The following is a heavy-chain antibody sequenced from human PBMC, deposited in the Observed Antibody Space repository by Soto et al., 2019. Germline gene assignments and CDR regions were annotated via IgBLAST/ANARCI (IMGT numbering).Heavy chain of an antibody. V-gene: IGHV3-11*01. J-gene: IGHJ4*02. Sequence: GGSLRLSCAASGFTFNDYYMTWIRQAPGKGLEWVSYISSSGTTIYYADSVKGRFSISRDNAKNSLYLQMNSLGAEDTAVYYCARLLTGSIGYWGQGTLVTSPQ. CDR2: ISSSGTTI. D-gene: IGHD3-9*01. CDR1: GFTFNDYY. CDR3: ARLLTGSIGY.